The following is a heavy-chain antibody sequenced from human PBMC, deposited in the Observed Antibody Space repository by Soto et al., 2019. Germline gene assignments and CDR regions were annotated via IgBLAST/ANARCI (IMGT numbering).Heavy chain of an antibody. D-gene: IGHD2-2*01. Sequence: PVGSLRLSCASSVFTFSSYSMNWVRQAPGKWLEWASYISSSSSTIYYADSVKGRFTISRDNAKNSLYLQMNSLRDEDTAVYYCARDIVVVPAASPRGTHVNDYGGQGNRVTVYS. V-gene: IGHV3-48*02. J-gene: IGHJ4*02. CDR3: ARDIVVVPAASPRGTHVNDY. CDR1: VFTFSSYS. CDR2: ISSSSSTI.